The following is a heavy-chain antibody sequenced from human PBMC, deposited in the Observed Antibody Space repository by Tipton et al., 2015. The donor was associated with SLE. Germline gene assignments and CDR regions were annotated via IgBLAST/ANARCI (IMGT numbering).Heavy chain of an antibody. CDR1: GFTFSSYG. CDR2: IRYDGSNK. CDR3: ARVADTAMVESWFDP. V-gene: IGHV3-30*02. D-gene: IGHD5-18*01. Sequence: SLRLSCAASGFTFSSYGMHWVRQAPGKGLEWVAFIRYDGSNKYYADSVKGRFTISRDNSKNTLYLQMNSLRAEDTAVYYCARVADTAMVESWFDPWGQGTLVTVSS. J-gene: IGHJ5*02.